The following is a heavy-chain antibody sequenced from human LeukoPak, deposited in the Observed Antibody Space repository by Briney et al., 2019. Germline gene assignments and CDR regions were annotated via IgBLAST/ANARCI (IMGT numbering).Heavy chain of an antibody. J-gene: IGHJ4*02. D-gene: IGHD3-22*01. CDR2: LSGSGGNT. V-gene: IGHV3-23*01. Sequence: GESLKISCAASGFTFSNYGMSWVRQAPGKGLEWVSSLSGSGGNTHYADSVKGRFTISRDYSKNTLYLQMNSLRADDTAIYYCAKDRNYDSSGYSNFDYWGQGTLVTVSS. CDR1: GFTFSNYG. CDR3: AKDRNYDSSGYSNFDY.